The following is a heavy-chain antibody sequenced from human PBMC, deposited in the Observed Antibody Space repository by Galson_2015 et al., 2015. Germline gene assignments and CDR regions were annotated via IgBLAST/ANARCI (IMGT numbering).Heavy chain of an antibody. CDR3: AKTRASTGTTLSFDY. CDR2: ISGSGGST. J-gene: IGHJ4*02. D-gene: IGHD1-7*01. Sequence: SLRLSCAASGFTFSSYAMSWVRQAPGKGLEWVSAISGSGGSTYYADSVKGRFTISRDNSKNTLYLQVNSLRAEDTAVYYCAKTRASTGTTLSFDYWGQGTLVTVSS. CDR1: GFTFSSYA. V-gene: IGHV3-23*01.